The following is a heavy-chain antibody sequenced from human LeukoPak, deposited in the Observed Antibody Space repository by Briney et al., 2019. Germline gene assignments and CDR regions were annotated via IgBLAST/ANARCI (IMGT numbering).Heavy chain of an antibody. CDR1: GYTFTGNY. Sequence: ASVKVSCKASGYTFTGNYIHWVRQAPGQGLEWMGWINPHSGGTNYAQKFQGRVTMTRDTSISTAYMELSSLRSDDTAVYYCARGVPRYCRSPGRAAAEICGVYWGQGTLVTVSS. CDR2: INPHSGGT. CDR3: ARGVPRYCRSPGRAAAEICGVY. D-gene: IGHD2-2*01. V-gene: IGHV1-2*02. J-gene: IGHJ4*02.